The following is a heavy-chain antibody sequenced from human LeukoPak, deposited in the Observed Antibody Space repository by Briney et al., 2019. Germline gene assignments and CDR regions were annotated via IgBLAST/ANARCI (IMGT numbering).Heavy chain of an antibody. V-gene: IGHV3-23*01. CDR1: GFTFSSYA. D-gene: IGHD3-16*01. CDR2: ISGSGGST. CDR3: ARRGLSASYYYYYYGMDV. J-gene: IGHJ6*02. Sequence: GGSLRLSCAASGFTFSSYAMSWVRQAPGKGLEWVSAISGSGGSTYYADSVKGRFTISRDNSKNTLYLQMNSLRAEDTAVYYCARRGLSASYYYYYYGMDVWGQGTTVTVSS.